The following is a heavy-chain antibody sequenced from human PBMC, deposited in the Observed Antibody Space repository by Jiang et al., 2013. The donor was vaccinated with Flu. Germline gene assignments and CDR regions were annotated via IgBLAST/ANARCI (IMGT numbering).Heavy chain of an antibody. CDR1: GYTFTSYA. J-gene: IGHJ4*02. D-gene: IGHD2-15*01. Sequence: EVKKPGAVSEGFLQGSGYTFTSYAIHWVRQAPGQRLEWMGWINAGNGNTKYSQNFQGRVTITRDTSASTAYMELSSLRSEDTALYYCAREGYCNGGSCYPDYWGQGTLVTVSS. V-gene: IGHV1-3*01. CDR3: AREGYCNGGSCYPDY. CDR2: INAGNGNT.